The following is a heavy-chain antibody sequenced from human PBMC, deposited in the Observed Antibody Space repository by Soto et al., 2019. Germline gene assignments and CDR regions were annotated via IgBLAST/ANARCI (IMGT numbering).Heavy chain of an antibody. CDR3: AKGSYRPHDY. CDR1: GFTFSTYA. CDR2: ISGSGDTT. Sequence: EVPLLESGGGLVQPGGSLRLSCAASGFTFSTYAMSWVRQAPGKGLEWVSAISGSGDTTYYAKSVKGRLTISRDNSKNTMYLQMNSLRAEDTAVYYCAKGSYRPHDYWGQGTLVPVSS. J-gene: IGHJ4*02. D-gene: IGHD1-26*01. V-gene: IGHV3-23*01.